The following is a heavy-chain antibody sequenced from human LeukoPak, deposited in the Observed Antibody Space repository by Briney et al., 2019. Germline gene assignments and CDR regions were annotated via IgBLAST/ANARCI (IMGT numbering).Heavy chain of an antibody. CDR3: ARDLGLTSGWYFRYYYYYYGMDV. D-gene: IGHD6-19*01. CDR1: GFTFSSYS. CDR2: ISSSSYI. V-gene: IGHV3-21*01. Sequence: GGSLRLSCAASGFTFSSYSMNWVRQAPGKGLEWVSSISSSSYIYYADSVKGRCTISRDNAKNSLYLQMNSLRAEDTAVYYCARDLGLTSGWYFRYYYYYYGMDVWGQGTTVTVSS. J-gene: IGHJ6*02.